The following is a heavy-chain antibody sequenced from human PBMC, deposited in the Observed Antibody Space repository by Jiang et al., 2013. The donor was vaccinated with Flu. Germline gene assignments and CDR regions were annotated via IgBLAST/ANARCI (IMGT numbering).Heavy chain of an antibody. CDR1: GFTLSSYG. V-gene: IGHV3-30*03. Sequence: VQLVESGGGVVQPGRSLRLSCAASGFTLSSYGIHWFRQAPGKGLERVAVISYDGVNKYYADSVKGRFTISRDNSANTLYLQMSSLRPEDTAVYYCARDPGAYYDFFWSGYYADYWGQGTLVTVSS. J-gene: IGHJ4*02. CDR3: ARDPGAYYDFFWSGYYADY. CDR2: ISYDGVNK. D-gene: IGHD3-3*01.